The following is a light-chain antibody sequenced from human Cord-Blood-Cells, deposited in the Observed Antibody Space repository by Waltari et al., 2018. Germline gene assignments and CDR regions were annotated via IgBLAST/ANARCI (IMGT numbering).Light chain of an antibody. Sequence: QSALTQPPSASGSPGQSVTISCTGTSSDVGGYNYVPWYQQHPGKAPKLMIYEVSKWPSGVPDRFSGSKSGNTASLTVSGLQAEDEADYYCSSYERRPLLLFGGGPPLPVL. V-gene: IGLV2-8*01. CDR3: SSYERRPLLL. CDR2: EVS. J-gene: IGLJ2*01. CDR1: SSDVGGYNY.